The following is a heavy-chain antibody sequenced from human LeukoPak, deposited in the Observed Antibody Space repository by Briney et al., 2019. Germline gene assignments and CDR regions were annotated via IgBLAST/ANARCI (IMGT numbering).Heavy chain of an antibody. V-gene: IGHV3-7*02. CDR3: ATRLLQQLVPYFDF. D-gene: IGHD6-13*01. CDR2: IKEDGSVK. J-gene: IGHJ4*02. Sequence: GGSLRLSCAASGFTFTSYWMSWVRQAPGKGLEWVANIKEDGSVKYYVDSVKGRLTISRDNAENSLYLQINSLRAEDTAVYYCATRLLQQLVPYFDFWGQGTLVTVSS. CDR1: GFTFTSYW.